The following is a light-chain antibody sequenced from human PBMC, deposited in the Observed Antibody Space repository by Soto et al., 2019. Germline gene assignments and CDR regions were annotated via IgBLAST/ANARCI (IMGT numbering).Light chain of an antibody. V-gene: IGKV3-11*01. CDR3: QQRFNWPRT. Sequence: EIVLTQSPATLSLSPGERATLSCRASQSVSTYLAWYQQKPGQAPRLLIYDSYNRATGIADRFSGSGSGTDFTLTISSLESEDFAVYYCQQRFNWPRTFGQGTKVDIK. J-gene: IGKJ1*01. CDR2: DSY. CDR1: QSVSTY.